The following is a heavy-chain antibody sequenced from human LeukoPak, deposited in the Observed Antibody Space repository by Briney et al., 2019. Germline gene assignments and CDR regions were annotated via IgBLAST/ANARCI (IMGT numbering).Heavy chain of an antibody. V-gene: IGHV3-7*01. CDR3: ARIQVAGTRAFDI. CDR1: GFTFSTYW. D-gene: IGHD6-19*01. J-gene: IGHJ3*02. CDR2: IKPDGTEK. Sequence: PGGSLRLSCAASGFTFSTYWLSWVRQAPGKGLEWVANIKPDGTEKHYVDSVKGRFTISRDNAKNTLYLQMNSLRAEDTAVYYCARIQVAGTRAFDIWGQGAMVTVSS.